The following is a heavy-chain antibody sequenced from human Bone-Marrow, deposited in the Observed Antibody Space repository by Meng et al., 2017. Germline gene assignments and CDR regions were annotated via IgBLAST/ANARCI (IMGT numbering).Heavy chain of an antibody. J-gene: IGHJ6*02. Sequence: GESLKISCAASGFTFSSYAMHWVRQAPGKGLEWVAVISYDGSNKYYADSVKGRFTISRDNSKNTLYLQMNSLRAEDTAVYYCARDPLFRTYYGSGNYYYYYGMDVWGQGTTVTVSS. V-gene: IGHV3-30*04. CDR1: GFTFSSYA. CDR3: ARDPLFRTYYGSGNYYYYYGMDV. CDR2: ISYDGSNK. D-gene: IGHD3-10*01.